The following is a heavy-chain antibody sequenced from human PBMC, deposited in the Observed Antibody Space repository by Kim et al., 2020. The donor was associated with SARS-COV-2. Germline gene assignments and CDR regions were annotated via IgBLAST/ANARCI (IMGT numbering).Heavy chain of an antibody. CDR1: GGSVSSGSYY. CDR3: ARVVPGWFDP. CDR2: IYYSGST. J-gene: IGHJ5*02. V-gene: IGHV4-61*01. Sequence: SETLSLTCTVSGGSVSSGSYYWSWIQQPPGKGLEWIGYIYYSGSTNYNPSLKSRVTISVDTSKNQFSLKLSSVTAADTAVYYCARVVPGWFDPWGQGTL. D-gene: IGHD3-10*01.